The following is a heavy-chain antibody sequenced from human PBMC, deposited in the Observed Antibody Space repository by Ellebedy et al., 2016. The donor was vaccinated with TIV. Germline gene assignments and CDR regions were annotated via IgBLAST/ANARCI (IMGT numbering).Heavy chain of an antibody. CDR3: ARRGNYLGDAFDI. CDR2: IVGTGTTT. V-gene: IGHV3-48*02. Sequence: GESLKISXAASEFTFSYYSMNWVRQAAGKGLEWISYIVGTGTTTYYADSVKGRFTFSRDNSKNSLFLQMNSLRDDDTAVYYCARRGNYLGDAFDIWGQGAMVIVSS. D-gene: IGHD1-26*01. J-gene: IGHJ3*02. CDR1: EFTFSYYS.